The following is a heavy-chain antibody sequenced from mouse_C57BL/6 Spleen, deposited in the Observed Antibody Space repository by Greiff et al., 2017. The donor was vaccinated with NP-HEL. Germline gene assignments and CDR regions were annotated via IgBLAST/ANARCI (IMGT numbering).Heavy chain of an antibody. V-gene: IGHV1-15*01. CDR2: IDPETGGT. CDR3: TRWGGYYAY. D-gene: IGHD2-3*01. J-gene: IGHJ3*01. Sequence: QVQLKESGAELVRPGASVTLSCKASGYTFTDYEMHWVKQTPVHGLEWIGAIDPETGGTAYNQKFKGKAILTADKSSSTAYMELRSLTSEDSAVYYCTRWGGYYAYWGQGTLVTVSA. CDR1: GYTFTDYE.